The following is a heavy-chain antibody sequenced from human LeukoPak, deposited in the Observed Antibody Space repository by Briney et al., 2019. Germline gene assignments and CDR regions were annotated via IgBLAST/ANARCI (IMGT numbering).Heavy chain of an antibody. CDR2: ISSNSRTV. D-gene: IGHD6-13*01. Sequence: GGSLRLSCAASGFTFSDYAMNWVRQAPGKGLQWVSYISSNSRTVDYADSVKGRFTISRDNSKNTLYLQMNSLRAEDTAVYYCAKDVAAAGVSDEPYYYYMDVWGKGTTVTVSS. V-gene: IGHV3-48*01. J-gene: IGHJ6*03. CDR3: AKDVAAAGVSDEPYYYYMDV. CDR1: GFTFSDYA.